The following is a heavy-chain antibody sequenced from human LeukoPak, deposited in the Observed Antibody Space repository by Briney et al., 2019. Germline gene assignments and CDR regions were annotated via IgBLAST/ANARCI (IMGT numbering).Heavy chain of an antibody. V-gene: IGHV1-18*01. CDR3: SRDDQTGLDQ. J-gene: IGHJ4*02. CDR1: VYTFTSYG. D-gene: IGHD3-10*01. CDR2: ISAYNGNT. Sequence: PWASVKVSCKVSVYTFTSYGMSWVRQAPGQGLEWVGWISAYNGNTNSAQKLQCRVTMTTDTSTSTAHMELRGLRSDDTAVYCRSRDDQTGLDQWGQGNVVTVSS.